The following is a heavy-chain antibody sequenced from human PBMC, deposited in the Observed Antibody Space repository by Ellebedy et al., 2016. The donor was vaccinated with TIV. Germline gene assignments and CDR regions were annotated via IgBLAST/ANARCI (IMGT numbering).Heavy chain of an antibody. CDR1: GFTFSSYW. J-gene: IGHJ4*02. CDR3: VKDTMAPRQGVFES. CDR2: INSDGSST. D-gene: IGHD6-6*01. V-gene: IGHV3-74*01. Sequence: GGSLRLSCAASGFTFSSYWMHWVRQAPGKGLVWVSRINSDGSSTSYADSVKGRFTISRDNPNNSLDLQMNSLRPEDTGLYYCVKDTMAPRQGVFESWGQGTLVTVSS.